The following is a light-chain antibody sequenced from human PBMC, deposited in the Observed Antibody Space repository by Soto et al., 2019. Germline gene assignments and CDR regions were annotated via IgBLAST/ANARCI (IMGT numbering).Light chain of an antibody. V-gene: IGLV2-14*01. Sequence: QSALTQPASVSGSPGQSITISCTGASSDVGGYNHVSWYQQHPGKAPQLIIYNVSHRPSGVSNRFSGSKSGNTASLTISGLQAEDEADYYCSSYTNTGPYILFGGGTKLTVL. J-gene: IGLJ2*01. CDR3: SSYTNTGPYIL. CDR2: NVS. CDR1: SSDVGGYNH.